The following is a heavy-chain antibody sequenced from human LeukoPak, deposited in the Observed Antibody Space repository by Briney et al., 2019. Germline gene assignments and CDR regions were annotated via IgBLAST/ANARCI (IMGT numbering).Heavy chain of an antibody. V-gene: IGHV3-21*04. Sequence: KPGGSLRLSCAASGFTFINYSMNWVRLAPGKGLEWLSSISVTSSYIYYADSVKGRFTISRDNSKNTLYLQMNSLRAEDTALYYCARNGRRTTVTSDFWGQGTLVTVSS. J-gene: IGHJ4*02. CDR1: GFTFINYS. CDR2: ISVTSSYI. D-gene: IGHD4-17*01. CDR3: ARNGRRTTVTSDF.